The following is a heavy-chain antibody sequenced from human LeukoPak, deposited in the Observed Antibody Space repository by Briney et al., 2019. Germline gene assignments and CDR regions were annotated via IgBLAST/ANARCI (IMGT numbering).Heavy chain of an antibody. CDR1: GFTFSSYA. CDR3: AKDLREYYDSSGYWDY. D-gene: IGHD3-22*01. CDR2: ISGSGGST. Sequence: GGSLRLSCAASGFTFSSYAMSWVRQAPGKGLEWVSAISGSGGSTYYADSVKGRFTISRDSSKNTLYLQMNSLRAEDTAVYYCAKDLREYYDSSGYWDYWGQGTLVTVSS. V-gene: IGHV3-23*01. J-gene: IGHJ4*02.